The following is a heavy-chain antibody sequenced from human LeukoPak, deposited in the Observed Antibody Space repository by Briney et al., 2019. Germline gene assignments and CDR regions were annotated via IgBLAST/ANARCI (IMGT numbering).Heavy chain of an antibody. J-gene: IGHJ5*02. CDR3: ARVGRGYSYGNNWFDP. Sequence: PWETLLLTCTVSGGSISSSSYSWGWIPQPPGKGLEWSGSIYYSGSTYYNPYLKSRVTISVDTSKNQLSLKLSSVTAADTAVYYCARVGRGYSYGNNWFDPLGQGTLVTVSS. CDR2: IYYSGST. CDR1: GGSISSSSYS. V-gene: IGHV4-39*07. D-gene: IGHD5-18*01.